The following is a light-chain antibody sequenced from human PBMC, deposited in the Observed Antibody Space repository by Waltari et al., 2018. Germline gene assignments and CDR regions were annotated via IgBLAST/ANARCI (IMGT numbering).Light chain of an antibody. CDR3: SSYISSSTLEL. V-gene: IGLV2-14*03. J-gene: IGLJ2*01. CDR1: SSDVGGYNS. CDR2: DVS. Sequence: HSALTQPASVSGSPGQSITISCTGTSSDVGGYNSVSWYQQHPGKAPKLMIYDVSNRPSGVSNRFSGSKSGNTASLTISGLQAEDEADYYCSSYISSSTLELFGGGTSLTVL.